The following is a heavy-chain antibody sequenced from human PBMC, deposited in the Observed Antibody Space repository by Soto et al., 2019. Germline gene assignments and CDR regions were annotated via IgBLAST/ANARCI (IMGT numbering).Heavy chain of an antibody. CDR2: IYSGGST. J-gene: IGHJ6*02. CDR1: GFTVSSNY. D-gene: IGHD6-6*01. V-gene: IGHV3-53*01. CDR3: ASRIDNIAAPSYYYYGMDV. Sequence: GGSLRLSCAASGFTVSSNYMSWVRQAPGKGLEWVSVIYSGGSTYYADSVKGRFTISRDNSKNTLYLQMNSLRAEDTAVYYCASRIDNIAAPSYYYYGMDVWGQGTTVTVSS.